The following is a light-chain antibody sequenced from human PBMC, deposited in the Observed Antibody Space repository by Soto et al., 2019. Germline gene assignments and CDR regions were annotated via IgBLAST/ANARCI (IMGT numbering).Light chain of an antibody. CDR2: DAS. Sequence: DIQMTQSPSTLSASVGDRVTITCRASQSISSWLAWYQQKPGKAPKLLIYDASSLESGVPSRFSGSGSGTEFTLTISSLQPDDFATYYFQQYNSYSQTTFGQGTKVEIK. J-gene: IGKJ1*01. V-gene: IGKV1-5*01. CDR3: QQYNSYSQTT. CDR1: QSISSW.